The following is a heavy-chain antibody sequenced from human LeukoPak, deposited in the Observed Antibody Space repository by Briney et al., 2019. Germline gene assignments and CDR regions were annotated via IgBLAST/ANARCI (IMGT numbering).Heavy chain of an antibody. Sequence: ASVKVSCKASGYPLRSYGITWLRQAPGQGLEWMGWISAYNGNTNYAQKLQGRVTMTTDTSTSTAYMELRSLRSDDTAVYYCARVNYDSSGYYYVTPPDYWGQGTLVTVSS. CDR1: GYPLRSYG. CDR2: ISAYNGNT. V-gene: IGHV1-18*01. J-gene: IGHJ4*02. D-gene: IGHD3-22*01. CDR3: ARVNYDSSGYYYVTPPDY.